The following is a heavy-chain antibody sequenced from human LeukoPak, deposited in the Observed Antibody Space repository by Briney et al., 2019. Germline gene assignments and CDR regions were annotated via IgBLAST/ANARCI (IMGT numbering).Heavy chain of an antibody. CDR3: ARRRGSGSYYGIDY. D-gene: IGHD3-10*01. CDR1: GGSFSGYY. J-gene: IGHJ4*02. Sequence: PSETLSLTCAVYGGSFSGYYWSWIRQPPGKGLEWIGEINHSGSTNYNPSLKSRVTISVDTSKNQFPLKLSSVTAADTAVYYCARRRGSGSYYGIDYWGQGTLVTVSS. V-gene: IGHV4-34*01. CDR2: INHSGST.